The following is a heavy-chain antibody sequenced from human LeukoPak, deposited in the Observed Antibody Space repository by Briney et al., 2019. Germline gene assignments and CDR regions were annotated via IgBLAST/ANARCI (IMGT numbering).Heavy chain of an antibody. CDR3: ARRASGSYPDYFDY. Sequence: SETLSLTCTISGVSSSSYYWSWIRQPPGKGLEWIGYIHYSGSTNYNPSLKSRATISLDTSKNQVSLKLSSVTAADTAVYYCARRASGSYPDYFDYRGQGTLVTVSS. CDR1: GVSSSSYY. V-gene: IGHV4-59*08. CDR2: IHYSGST. D-gene: IGHD1-26*01. J-gene: IGHJ4*02.